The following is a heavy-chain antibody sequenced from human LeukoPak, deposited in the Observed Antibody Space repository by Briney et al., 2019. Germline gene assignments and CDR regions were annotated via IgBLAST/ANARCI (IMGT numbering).Heavy chain of an antibody. J-gene: IGHJ3*02. CDR1: GSPFTSYR. CDR2: IYPVDSAT. D-gene: IGHD3-22*01. Sequence: GGPLHISGKGSGSPFTSYRIGWARQMPGKGLEGLGIIYPVDSATRYSPSFQDQVTNSADKSISTANLQWSSLKASDTAMYYCARPIKLPEYDSSSYWRSGRKDHDAFDIWGQGTMVTVSS. V-gene: IGHV5-51*01. CDR3: ARPIKLPEYDSSSYWRSGRKDHDAFDI.